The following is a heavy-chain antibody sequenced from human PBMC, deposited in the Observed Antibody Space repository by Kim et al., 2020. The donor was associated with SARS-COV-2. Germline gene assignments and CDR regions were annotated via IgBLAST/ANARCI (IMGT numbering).Heavy chain of an antibody. CDR3: ARTIAGRPEAFDI. Sequence: SETLSLTCTVSGGSISSSNYYWGWIRQPPGKELEWIGYIYYSGNTYYNPSLKSRVTVSVDTSKNQFSLKLSSVTAADTAVYYCARTIAGRPEAFDIWGQG. J-gene: IGHJ3*02. V-gene: IGHV4-39*01. CDR1: GGSISSSNYY. D-gene: IGHD6-6*01. CDR2: IYYSGNT.